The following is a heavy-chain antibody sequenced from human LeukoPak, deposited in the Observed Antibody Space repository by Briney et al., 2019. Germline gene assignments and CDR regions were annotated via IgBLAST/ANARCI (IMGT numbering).Heavy chain of an antibody. CDR3: ARGCYYGSGSSKNWFDP. CDR1: GDSVSSNSAA. J-gene: IGHJ5*02. D-gene: IGHD3-10*01. Sequence: SQTLSLTCAISGDSVSSNSAAWNWIRQSPSRGLEWLGRTYYRSKWYNDYAVSVKSRITINPDTSKNQFSLQLNSVTPEDTAVYYCARGCYYGSGSSKNWFDPWGQGTLVTVSS. CDR2: TYYRSKWYN. V-gene: IGHV6-1*01.